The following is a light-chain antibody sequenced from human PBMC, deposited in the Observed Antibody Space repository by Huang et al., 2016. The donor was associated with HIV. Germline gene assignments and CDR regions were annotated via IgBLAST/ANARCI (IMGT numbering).Light chain of an antibody. CDR2: AAS. J-gene: IGKJ2*01. CDR3: QQYNKWPPEYT. V-gene: IGKV3-15*01. CDR1: QSVNTN. Sequence: VMMSQSPATLAASLGERVTLSCGASQSVNTNLAWYQQKPGQPPRLLIYAASTRATCVPARFAGSGSGTEFTLTIDSLQSDDFAVYYCQQYNKWPPEYTFGQGTRLEIK.